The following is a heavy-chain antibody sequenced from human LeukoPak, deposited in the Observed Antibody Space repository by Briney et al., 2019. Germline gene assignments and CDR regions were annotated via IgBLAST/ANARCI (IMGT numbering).Heavy chain of an antibody. CDR2: IYHSGST. CDR1: GYSISSGYY. J-gene: IGHJ4*02. Sequence: SETLSLTCAVSGYSISSGYYWGWIRPPPGKGLEWIGSIYHSGSTYYNPSLKSRVTISVDTSKNQFSLKLSSVTAADTAVYYCARLSSGSYYVIDYWGQGTPVTVSS. CDR3: ARLSSGSYYVIDY. D-gene: IGHD1-26*01. V-gene: IGHV4-38-2*01.